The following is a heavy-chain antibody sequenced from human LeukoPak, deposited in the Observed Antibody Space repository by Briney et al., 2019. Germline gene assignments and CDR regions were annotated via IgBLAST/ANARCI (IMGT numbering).Heavy chain of an antibody. CDR3: ARGVVSGSYYWFDP. D-gene: IGHD1-26*01. CDR1: GGSFSGYY. Sequence: PSETLSPTCAVYGGSFSGYYWSWIRQPPGKGLEWIGEINHSGSTNYNPSLKSRVTISVDTSKNQFSLKLSSVTAADTAVYYCARGVVSGSYYWFDPWGQGTLITVSS. CDR2: INHSGST. J-gene: IGHJ5*02. V-gene: IGHV4-34*01.